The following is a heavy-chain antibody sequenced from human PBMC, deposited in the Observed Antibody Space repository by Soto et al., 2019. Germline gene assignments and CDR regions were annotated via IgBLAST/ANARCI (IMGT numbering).Heavy chain of an antibody. J-gene: IGHJ4*02. D-gene: IGHD3-22*01. CDR1: GGTFKNYA. CDR3: ARASDASGYYY. Sequence: QEQLVQSESEVKKPGSSVKVSCKVSGGTFKNYAISWVRQAPGRGLEWVVGVLPVFDELNYAPKLQGRVTINADEVTSTDHMELGSLTSEDTAVYFCARASDASGYYYWGQGTIVTVS. V-gene: IGHV1-69*01. CDR2: VLPVFDEL.